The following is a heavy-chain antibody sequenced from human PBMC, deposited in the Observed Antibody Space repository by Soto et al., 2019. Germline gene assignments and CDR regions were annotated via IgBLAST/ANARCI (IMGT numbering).Heavy chain of an antibody. J-gene: IGHJ4*02. D-gene: IGHD4-17*01. CDR1: GFTFSSYG. Sequence: GGSLRLSCAASGFTFSSYGMHWVRQAPGKGLEWVAVIWYDGSNKYYADSVKGRFTISRDNSKNTLYLQMNSLRAEDTAVYYCARDPLDYGDSRFDYWGQGTLVTVSS. V-gene: IGHV3-33*01. CDR3: ARDPLDYGDSRFDY. CDR2: IWYDGSNK.